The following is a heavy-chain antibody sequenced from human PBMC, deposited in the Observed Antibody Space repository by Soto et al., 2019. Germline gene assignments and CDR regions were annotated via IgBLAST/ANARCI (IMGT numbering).Heavy chain of an antibody. CDR3: TRGPRRDGYNWAPSFDP. CDR1: GFTFGDYA. CDR2: IRSKAYGGTT. Sequence: GGSLRLSCTASGFTFGDYAMSWFRQAPGKGLEWVGFIRSKAYGGTTEYAASVKGRFTISRDDSKSIAYLQMNSLKTEDTAVYYCTRGPRRDGYNWAPSFDPWGQGTLDTVSS. D-gene: IGHD5-12*01. V-gene: IGHV3-49*03. J-gene: IGHJ5*02.